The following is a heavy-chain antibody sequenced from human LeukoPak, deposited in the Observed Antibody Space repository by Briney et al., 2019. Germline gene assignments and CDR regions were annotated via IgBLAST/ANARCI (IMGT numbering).Heavy chain of an antibody. CDR1: GGSISSYY. V-gene: IGHV4-4*07. Sequence: SETLSLTCTVCGGSISSYYWSWIRQPAGKGLEWIGRIYPSGSTNYHPSLKRRVTMSADTFKNQFSLKLSSVTAADTAVYYCARGGADYGDYGVDYWGQGTLVTVSS. CDR2: IYPSGST. D-gene: IGHD4-17*01. J-gene: IGHJ4*02. CDR3: ARGGADYGDYGVDY.